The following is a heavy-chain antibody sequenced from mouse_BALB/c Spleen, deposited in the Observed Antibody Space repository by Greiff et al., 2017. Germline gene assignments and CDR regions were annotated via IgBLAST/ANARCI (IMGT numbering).Heavy chain of an antibody. CDR3: ARSYYYGSKVYAMDY. Sequence: QVQLQQSVAELARPGASVKMSCKASGYTFTSYTMHWVKQRPGQGLEWIGYINPSSGYTEYNQKFKDKTTLTADKSSSTAYMQLSSLTSEDSAVYYCARSYYYGSKVYAMDYWGQGTSVTVSS. J-gene: IGHJ4*01. CDR2: INPSSGYT. D-gene: IGHD1-1*01. V-gene: IGHV1-4*02. CDR1: GYTFTSYT.